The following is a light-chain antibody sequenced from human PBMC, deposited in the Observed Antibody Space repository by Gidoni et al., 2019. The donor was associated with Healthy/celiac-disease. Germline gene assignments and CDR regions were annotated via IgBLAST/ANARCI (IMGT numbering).Light chain of an antibody. V-gene: IGKV3-15*01. CDR2: GAS. Sequence: EIVMTQSPATLSVSPGERATLSCRASQSVSSNLAWYQQKPGQAPRLLIYGASTRATGIPARFSGSGSGTEFTLTISSLQSEDFAVYYCQQYNNWRLYTFGQXTKLEIK. CDR1: QSVSSN. J-gene: IGKJ2*01. CDR3: QQYNNWRLYT.